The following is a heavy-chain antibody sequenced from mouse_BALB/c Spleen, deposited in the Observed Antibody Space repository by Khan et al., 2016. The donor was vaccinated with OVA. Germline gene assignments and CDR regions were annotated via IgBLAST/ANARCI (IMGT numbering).Heavy chain of an antibody. Sequence: QVQLQQSGAELVRPGTSVKMSCKAAGYTFTKYWIGWVKQRPGHGLEWIGDIYPGNANTNYNEKFKGKATLTADTSSSTAYMHLNSLTSEDSAIXYSTSPYYYGSTCDTMDAWGQGTPVTVSS. V-gene: IGHV1-63*02. CDR3: TSPYYYGSTCDTMDA. D-gene: IGHD1-1*01. CDR2: IYPGNANT. CDR1: GYTFTKYW. J-gene: IGHJ4*01.